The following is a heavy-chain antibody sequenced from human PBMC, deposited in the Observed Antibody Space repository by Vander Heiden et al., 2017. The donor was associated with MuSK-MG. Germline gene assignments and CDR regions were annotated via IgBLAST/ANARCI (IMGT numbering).Heavy chain of an antibody. V-gene: IGHV1-2*02. CDR2: INHNSGGT. CDR3: ASRSKSPHYYYYYMDV. J-gene: IGHJ6*03. Sequence: QVQLVQSGAEVKKPGASVKVSCTASGYTFTGYYMHWVRQAPGQGLEWRGWINHNSGGTNYAQKGQGRVTMTRDTSISTADMALSRLRYDAKAVYYCASRSKSPHYYYYYMDVWGEGNTVSVSS. D-gene: IGHD2-2*01. CDR1: GYTFTGYY.